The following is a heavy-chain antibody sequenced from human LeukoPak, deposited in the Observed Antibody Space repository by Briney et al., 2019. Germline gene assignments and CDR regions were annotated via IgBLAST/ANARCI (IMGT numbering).Heavy chain of an antibody. D-gene: IGHD3-22*01. J-gene: IGHJ4*02. CDR1: GHTFSSYD. Sequence: ASVKVSCKASGHTFSSYDINWVRQATGQGLEWMGWMNPNSGNTGYAQKFQGRVTMTRNTSISTAYMELSSLRSEDTAVYYCARGIDYYDSSGYYYYFDYWGQGTLVTVSS. CDR2: MNPNSGNT. CDR3: ARGIDYYDSSGYYYYFDY. V-gene: IGHV1-8*01.